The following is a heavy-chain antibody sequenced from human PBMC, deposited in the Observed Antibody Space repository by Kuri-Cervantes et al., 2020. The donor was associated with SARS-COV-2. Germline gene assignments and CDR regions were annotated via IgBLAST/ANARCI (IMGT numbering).Heavy chain of an antibody. J-gene: IGHJ4*02. CDR1: GYTFTSYA. D-gene: IGHD4-17*01. Sequence: ASVKVSCKASGYTFTSYAMHWVRQAPGQRLEWMGWINAGNGSTKYSQKFQGRVTITRDTSASTAYMELRSLRSDDTAVYYCARVTTAQGGDFDYWGQGTLVTVSS. V-gene: IGHV1-3*01. CDR3: ARVTTAQGGDFDY. CDR2: INAGNGST.